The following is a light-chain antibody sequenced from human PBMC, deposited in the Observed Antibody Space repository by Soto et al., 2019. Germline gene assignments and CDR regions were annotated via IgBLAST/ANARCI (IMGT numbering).Light chain of an antibody. CDR3: FSFTSHSSHYV. Sequence: QSALTQPASVSGSPGQSITISCTGTISDVGGHGYVSWYQQHPGKAPKLMINEVTYRPSGVSDRFSGSKSGNSASLTISGLQAEDEADYYCFSFTSHSSHYVFGTGTKLTVL. CDR2: EVT. J-gene: IGLJ1*01. V-gene: IGLV2-14*01. CDR1: ISDVGGHGY.